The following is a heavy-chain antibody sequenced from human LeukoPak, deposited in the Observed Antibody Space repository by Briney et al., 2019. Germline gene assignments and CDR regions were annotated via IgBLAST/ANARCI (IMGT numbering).Heavy chain of an antibody. CDR2: VYYTGST. J-gene: IGHJ4*02. D-gene: IGHD5-24*01. CDR3: ARGAMATSPFFDY. CDR1: GGSISNYY. V-gene: IGHV4-59*01. Sequence: AETLSLTCPVSGGSISNYYYWAWIRQPPGKGLEWIGYVYYTGSTNFSPSLKSRVTMSLDTSRNQFSLKLTSLTAADTAVYYCARGAMATSPFFDYWGQGTLVTFSS.